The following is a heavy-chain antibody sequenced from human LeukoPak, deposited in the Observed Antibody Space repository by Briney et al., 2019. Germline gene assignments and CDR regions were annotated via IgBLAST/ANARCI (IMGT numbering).Heavy chain of an antibody. CDR1: GFTFSSYG. CDR3: AKGQNYYDGSGYYSTDY. V-gene: IGHV3-30*18. CDR2: ISSDGVNK. D-gene: IGHD3-22*01. Sequence: GRSLRLSCAASGFTFSSYGMHWVRQAPGKGLEWVAVISSDGVNKYSADSVKGRFTISRDNSKNTLYLQMNSLRAEDTAVYYCAKGQNYYDGSGYYSTDYWGQGPPVTVSS. J-gene: IGHJ4*02.